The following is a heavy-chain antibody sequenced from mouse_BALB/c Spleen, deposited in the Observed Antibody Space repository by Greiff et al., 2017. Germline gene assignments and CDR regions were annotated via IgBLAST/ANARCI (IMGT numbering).Heavy chain of an antibody. D-gene: IGHD2-1*01. CDR3: ARYGNYDY. V-gene: IGHV1-7*01. Sequence: QVQLKQSGAELAKPGASVKMSCKASGYTFTSYWMHWVKQRPGQGLEWIGYINPSTGYTEYNQKFKDKATLTADKSSSTAYMQLSSLTSEDSAVYYCARYGNYDYWGQGTTLTVSS. CDR1: GYTFTSYW. CDR2: INPSTGYT. J-gene: IGHJ2*01.